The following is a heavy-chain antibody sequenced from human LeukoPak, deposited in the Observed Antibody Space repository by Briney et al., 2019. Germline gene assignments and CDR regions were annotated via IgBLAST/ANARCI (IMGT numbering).Heavy chain of an antibody. J-gene: IGHJ6*03. CDR1: GYTFTGYY. CDR2: INPNSGGT. Sequence: GASVKVSCKASGYTFTGYYMHWVRQAPGQGLEWMGWINPNSGGTNYAQKFQGRVTMTRDTSISTAYMELSRLRSDDTAVYCCARDPSLTTYYMDVWGKGTTVTISS. CDR3: ARDPSLTTYYMDV. D-gene: IGHD1-1*01. V-gene: IGHV1-2*02.